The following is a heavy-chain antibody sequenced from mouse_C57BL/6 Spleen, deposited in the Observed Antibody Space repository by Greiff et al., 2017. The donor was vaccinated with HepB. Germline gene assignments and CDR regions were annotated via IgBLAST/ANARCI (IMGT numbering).Heavy chain of an antibody. Sequence: EVQLQHSGPELVKPGASVKISCKASGYTFTDYYMNWVKQSHGKSLEWIGDINPNNGGTSYNQKFKGKATLTVDKSSSTAYMELRSLTSEDSAVYYCEGHRVYHGSSYWYFDVWGKGTTVTVSS. CDR1: GYTFTDYY. V-gene: IGHV1-26*01. J-gene: IGHJ1*03. CDR2: INPNNGGT. D-gene: IGHD1-1*01. CDR3: EGHRVYHGSSYWYFDV.